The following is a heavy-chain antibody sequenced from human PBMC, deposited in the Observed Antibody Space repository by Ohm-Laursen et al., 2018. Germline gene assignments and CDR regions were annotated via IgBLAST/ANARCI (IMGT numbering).Heavy chain of an antibody. V-gene: IGHV3-21*01. CDR2: ISSSSSYI. Sequence: GSLRLSCTASGFTVSSNYMNWVRQAPGKGLEWVSSISSSSSYIYYADSVKGRFTISRDNAKNSLYLQMNSLRAEDMALYYCATDGAGGNYDYWGQGTLVTVSS. J-gene: IGHJ4*02. CDR1: GFTVSSNY. D-gene: IGHD2-15*01. CDR3: ATDGAGGNYDY.